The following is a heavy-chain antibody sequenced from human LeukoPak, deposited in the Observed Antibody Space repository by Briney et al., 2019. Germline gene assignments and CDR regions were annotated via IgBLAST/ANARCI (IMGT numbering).Heavy chain of an antibody. V-gene: IGHV1-2*02. CDR2: INPNSGDT. D-gene: IGHD4-17*01. CDR1: GGTFSSYA. J-gene: IGHJ4*02. CDR3: ALFHYGDPIFDY. Sequence: ASVKVSCKASGGTFSSYAISWVRQAPGQGLEWMGWINPNSGDTNYAQKFQGRVTMTRDTSISTAYMELSRLRSDDTAVYYCALFHYGDPIFDYWGQGTLVTVSS.